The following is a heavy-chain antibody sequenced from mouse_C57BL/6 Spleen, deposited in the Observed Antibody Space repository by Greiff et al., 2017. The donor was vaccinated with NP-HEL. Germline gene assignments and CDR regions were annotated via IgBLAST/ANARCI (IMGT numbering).Heavy chain of an antibody. Sequence: EVKLVESGGGLVKPGGSLKLSCAASGFTFSDYGMHWVRQAPEQGLEWVAYISSGSSTIYYADTVKGRFTISRDNAKNTLFLQMTSLRSEDTAMYYCARQDYYGSRAWFAYWGQGTLVTVSA. CDR2: ISSGSSTI. CDR3: ARQDYYGSRAWFAY. J-gene: IGHJ3*01. CDR1: GFTFSDYG. V-gene: IGHV5-17*01. D-gene: IGHD1-1*01.